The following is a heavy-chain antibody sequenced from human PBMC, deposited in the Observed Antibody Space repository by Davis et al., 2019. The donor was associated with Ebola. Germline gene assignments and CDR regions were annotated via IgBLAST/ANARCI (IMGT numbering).Heavy chain of an antibody. CDR2: IYYSGST. V-gene: IGHV4-39*01. Sequence: SETLSLTCTVSGGSISSSSYYWGWIRQPPGKGLEWIGSIYYSGSTYYNPSLKSRVTISVDTSKNQFSLKLSSVTAADTAVYYCAGQYYDFSFDPWGQGTLVTVSS. D-gene: IGHD3-3*01. CDR1: GGSISSSSYY. CDR3: AGQYYDFSFDP. J-gene: IGHJ5*02.